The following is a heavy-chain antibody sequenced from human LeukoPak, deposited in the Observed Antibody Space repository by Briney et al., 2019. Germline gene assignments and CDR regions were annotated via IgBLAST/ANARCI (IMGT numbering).Heavy chain of an antibody. D-gene: IGHD2-15*01. CDR3: ARAWLRIKDDYYGMDV. CDR1: GATFSSYA. J-gene: IGHJ6*02. Sequence: GSSVKVSCKASGATFSSYAISWVRQAPGQGLEWMGGIIPIFGTANYAQKFQGRVTITADESTSTAYMELSSLRSEDTAVYYCARAWLRIKDDYYGMDVWGQGTTVTVSS. V-gene: IGHV1-69*01. CDR2: IIPIFGTA.